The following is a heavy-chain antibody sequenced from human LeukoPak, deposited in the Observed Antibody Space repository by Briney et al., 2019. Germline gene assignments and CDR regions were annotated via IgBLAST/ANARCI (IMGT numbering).Heavy chain of an antibody. CDR2: IYHSGST. V-gene: IGHV4-38-2*02. CDR1: GYSISSGYY. D-gene: IGHD3-16*01. CDR3: ARAALGYYSRAV. J-gene: IGHJ6*03. Sequence: SETLSLTCTVSGYSISSGYYWGWIRQPPGKGLEWIGSIYHSGSTYYNPSLKSRVTISVDTSKNQFSLKLSSVTAADPAGYYCARAALGYYSRAVWGKGTTVTVSS.